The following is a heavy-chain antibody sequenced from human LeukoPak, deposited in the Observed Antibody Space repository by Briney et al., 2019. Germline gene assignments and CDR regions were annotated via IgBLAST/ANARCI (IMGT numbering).Heavy chain of an antibody. J-gene: IGHJ4*02. Sequence: GGSLRLSCAASGFSFSSYAMNWVRQAPGKGMEWVSHITASGGTTYYADSVKGRFTISRDNSKNTLYLQMDSLRAEDTAVYYFTKRRGYYDSSGSPLDSWGQGTLVTVSS. V-gene: IGHV3-23*01. CDR1: GFSFSSYA. CDR3: TKRRGYYDSSGSPLDS. CDR2: ITASGGTT. D-gene: IGHD3-22*01.